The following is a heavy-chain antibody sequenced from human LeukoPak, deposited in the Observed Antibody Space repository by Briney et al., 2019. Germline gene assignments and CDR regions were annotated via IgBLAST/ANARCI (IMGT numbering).Heavy chain of an antibody. Sequence: SVKVSCKASGGTFSSYAISWVRQAPGQGLEWMGGIIPIFGTTNYAQKFQGRVTVKADKSTSTVYMELSSLRSEDTAVYYCARSRFPYYRLSGADYYMDVWGKGTTVTVSS. CDR2: IIPIFGTT. D-gene: IGHD3-10*01. J-gene: IGHJ6*03. CDR1: GGTFSSYA. CDR3: ARSRFPYYRLSGADYYMDV. V-gene: IGHV1-69*06.